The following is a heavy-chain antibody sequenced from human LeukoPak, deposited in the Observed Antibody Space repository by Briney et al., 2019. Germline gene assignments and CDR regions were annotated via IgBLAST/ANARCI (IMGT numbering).Heavy chain of an antibody. Sequence: ASVKVSCKASGYTFTSYDINWVRQATGQGLEWMGWMNPNSGNTGYAQKFQGRVTMTRNTSISTAYMELSSLRSEDTAVYYCARPSGSGYSFDYWGQGTLVTVSS. V-gene: IGHV1-8*01. D-gene: IGHD3-22*01. CDR2: MNPNSGNT. J-gene: IGHJ4*02. CDR3: ARPSGSGYSFDY. CDR1: GYTFTSYD.